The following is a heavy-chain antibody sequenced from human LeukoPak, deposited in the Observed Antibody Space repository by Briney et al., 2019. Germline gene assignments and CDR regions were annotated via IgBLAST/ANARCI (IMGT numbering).Heavy chain of an antibody. CDR1: GFTFDDYA. Sequence: GGSLRLSCAASGFTFDDYAMHWVRQAPGKGLEWVSGISWNSGSIGYADSVKGRFTISRDNAKNSLYLQMNGLRAEDTAVYYCARDNGASSSSWWGYYYYYMDVWGKGTTVTVSS. D-gene: IGHD6-13*01. V-gene: IGHV3-9*01. CDR3: ARDNGASSSSWWGYYYYYMDV. J-gene: IGHJ6*03. CDR2: ISWNSGSI.